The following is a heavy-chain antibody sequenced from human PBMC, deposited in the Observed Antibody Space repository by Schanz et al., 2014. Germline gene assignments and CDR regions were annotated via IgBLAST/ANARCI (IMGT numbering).Heavy chain of an antibody. D-gene: IGHD5-12*01. Sequence: EVQLVESGGGLVQPGGSLRLSCAVSGFTFSSHWMHWVRQDPGKGLVWVARINSVGSNTDYADSVTGRFTISRDNAKNTLYLQMNSLRAEDTAVYYCARKVVATIGGYYDNWGQGTLVIVSS. CDR3: ARKVVATIGGYYDN. V-gene: IGHV3-74*02. CDR2: INSVGSNT. J-gene: IGHJ4*02. CDR1: GFTFSSHW.